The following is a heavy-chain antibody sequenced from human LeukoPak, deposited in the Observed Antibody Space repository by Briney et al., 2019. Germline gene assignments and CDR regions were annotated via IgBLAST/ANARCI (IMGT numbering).Heavy chain of an antibody. V-gene: IGHV4-39*07. D-gene: IGHD3-10*01. CDR1: GGSISSSIYH. CDR2: VDNPGST. J-gene: IGHJ4*02. Sequence: SETLSLTCTVSGGSISSSIYHWGWIRQSPGKGLEWIGTVDNPGSTHYNPSLKSRVTISVDTSKNQFSLKLGSVTAADTAVYYCARDMVRGSFDYWGQGTLVTVSS. CDR3: ARDMVRGSFDY.